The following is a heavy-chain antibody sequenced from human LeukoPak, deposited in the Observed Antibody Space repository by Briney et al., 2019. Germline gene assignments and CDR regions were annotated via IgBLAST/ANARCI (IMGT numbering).Heavy chain of an antibody. CDR2: INHSGST. CDR3: ARGPTYYYGSGSYYRLRYAFDI. J-gene: IGHJ3*02. Sequence: PSETLSLTCAVYGGSFSGYYWSWIRQPPGKGLEWIGEINHSGSTNYNPSLKSRVTISVDTSKSQFSLKLSSVTAADTAVYYCARGPTYYYGSGSYYRLRYAFDIWGQGTMVTVSS. V-gene: IGHV4-34*01. CDR1: GGSFSGYY. D-gene: IGHD3-10*01.